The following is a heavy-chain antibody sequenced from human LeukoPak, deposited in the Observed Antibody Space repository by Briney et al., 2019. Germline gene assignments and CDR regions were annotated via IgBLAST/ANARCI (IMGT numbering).Heavy chain of an antibody. CDR1: GFTFSSYA. CDR3: ARPGPGYGDYLDY. CDR2: ISYDGSNK. V-gene: IGHV3-30*04. D-gene: IGHD4-17*01. J-gene: IGHJ4*02. Sequence: PGGSLRLSCAASGFTFSSYAMHWVRQAPGKGLEGVAVISYDGSNKYYADSVKGRFTISRDNSKNTLYLQMNSLRAEDTAVYYCARPGPGYGDYLDYWGQGTLVTVSS.